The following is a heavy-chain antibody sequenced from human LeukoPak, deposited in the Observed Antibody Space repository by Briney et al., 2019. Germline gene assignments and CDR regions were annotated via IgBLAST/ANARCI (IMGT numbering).Heavy chain of an antibody. J-gene: IGHJ4*02. CDR1: GFTFSSYE. V-gene: IGHV3-73*01. CDR2: IRSKANSYAT. D-gene: IGHD3-22*01. Sequence: GGSLRLSCAASGFTFSSYEMNWVRQASGKGLEWVGRIRSKANSYATAYAASVKGRFTISRDDSKNTAYLQMNSLKTEDTAVYYCTRRYDSSGYYYVDFDYWGQGTLVTVSS. CDR3: TRRYDSSGYYYVDFDY.